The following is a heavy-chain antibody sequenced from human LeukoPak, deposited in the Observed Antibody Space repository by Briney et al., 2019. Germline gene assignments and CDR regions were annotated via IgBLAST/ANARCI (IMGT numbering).Heavy chain of an antibody. CDR3: ARVSYDSSGYFPAYFDY. J-gene: IGHJ4*02. CDR2: LYYSGST. Sequence: SETLSLTCTVSGGSISNYYWSWIRQPPGKGLEWIGYLYYSGSTNYNPSLKSRVTISVDTSNNQFSLKLSSVTAADTAVCYCARVSYDSSGYFPAYFDYWGQGTLVTVSS. D-gene: IGHD3-22*01. CDR1: GGSISNYY. V-gene: IGHV4-59*01.